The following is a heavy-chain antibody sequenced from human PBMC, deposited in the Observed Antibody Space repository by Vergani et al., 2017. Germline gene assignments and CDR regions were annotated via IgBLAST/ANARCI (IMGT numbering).Heavy chain of an antibody. CDR1: GGSISSSSYY. Sequence: QLQLQESGPGLVKPSETLSLTCTVSGGSISSSSYYWGWIRQPPGKGLVWIGSIYYRGSTYYNPSLKSRVTISVDTSNNQFSLKLIAVTAADTAVYYCARVGVGRGYDSAYCGMDVWGRGTTVTVS. D-gene: IGHD5-12*01. J-gene: IGHJ6*02. V-gene: IGHV4-39*07. CDR2: IYYRGST. CDR3: ARVGVGRGYDSAYCGMDV.